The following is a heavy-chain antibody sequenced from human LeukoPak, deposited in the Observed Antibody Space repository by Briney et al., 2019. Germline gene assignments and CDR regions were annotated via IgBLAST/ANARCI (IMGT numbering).Heavy chain of an antibody. V-gene: IGHV4-34*01. D-gene: IGHD3-10*01. Sequence: SETLSLTCAVYGGSSSGYYWSWIRQPPGKGLEWIGEINHSGSTNQNPSLKSRVTISIDTSKNQFSLKLSSVTAADTAVYYCARGYGSGSYFVYWGQGTLVTVSS. CDR3: ARGYGSGSYFVY. CDR2: INHSGST. J-gene: IGHJ4*02. CDR1: GGSSSGYY.